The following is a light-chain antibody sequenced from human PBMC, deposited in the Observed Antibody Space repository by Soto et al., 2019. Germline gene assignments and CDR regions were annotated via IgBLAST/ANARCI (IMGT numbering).Light chain of an antibody. CDR3: QQYGSSPPGT. CDR2: GAS. V-gene: IGKV3-20*01. CDR1: QSVSSSY. Sequence: IVLTQSPGTLSLSPGERATLSCRTSQSVSSSYLAWYQQKPGQAPRVLIYGASSRATGIPDRFSGSGSGTDFTPTISRLEHEDFAVYYCQQYGSSPPGTFGPGTKVDFK. J-gene: IGKJ3*01.